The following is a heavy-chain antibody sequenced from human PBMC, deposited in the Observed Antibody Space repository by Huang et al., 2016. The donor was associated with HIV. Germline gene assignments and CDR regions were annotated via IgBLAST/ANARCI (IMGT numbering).Heavy chain of an antibody. Sequence: QVQLVQSGAEVRKPGASVKVSCKASGYTFTNYVIHWVRQAPGQKLEWMGWINAGSGKIKYSQKFEGRVTLTSDTTASTAYMELSSLVSEDTAVYYCARDLRLYYMDVWGKGTTITVSS. V-gene: IGHV1-3*01. CDR3: ARDLRLYYMDV. CDR2: INAGSGKI. J-gene: IGHJ6*03. CDR1: GYTFTNYV.